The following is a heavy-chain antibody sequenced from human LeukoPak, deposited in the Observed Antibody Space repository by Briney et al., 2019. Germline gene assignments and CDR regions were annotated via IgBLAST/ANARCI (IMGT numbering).Heavy chain of an antibody. Sequence: ASVKVSCKASGYTFTSYDINWVRQATGQGLGWMGWMNPNSGNTGYAQKFQGRVTITRNTSISTAYMELSSLRPEDTAVYYCAIHYGSGSGRYYYNYMDVWGKGTTVTVSS. V-gene: IGHV1-8*03. D-gene: IGHD3-10*01. J-gene: IGHJ6*03. CDR3: AIHYGSGSGRYYYNYMDV. CDR1: GYTFTSYD. CDR2: MNPNSGNT.